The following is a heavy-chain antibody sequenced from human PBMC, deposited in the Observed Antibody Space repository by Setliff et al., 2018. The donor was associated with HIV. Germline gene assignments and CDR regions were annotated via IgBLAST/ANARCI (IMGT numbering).Heavy chain of an antibody. CDR3: ARGRVRAAAVTGLDWFDF. V-gene: IGHV1-2*04. CDR2: INPYSGGT. CDR1: GYTFTAYY. J-gene: IGHJ5*01. D-gene: IGHD6-13*01. Sequence: GASVKVSCKASGYTFTAYYIHWVRQAPGQGLEWMGWINPYSGGTNYAQNFQGWVTMTRDTSITTAYMELSRLTSDDTAVYFCARGRVRAAAVTGLDWFDFWGQGSLVTVSS.